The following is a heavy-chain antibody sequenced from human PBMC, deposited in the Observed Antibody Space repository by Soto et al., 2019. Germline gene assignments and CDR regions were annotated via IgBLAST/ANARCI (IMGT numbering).Heavy chain of an antibody. CDR1: GGSISSGDYY. D-gene: IGHD6-6*01. J-gene: IGHJ4*02. V-gene: IGHV4-30-4*01. CDR2: IYYSGST. Sequence: NPWETLSLTCTVSGGSISSGDYYWSWIRQPPGKGLEWIGYIYYSGSTYYNPSLKSRVTISVDTSKNQFSLKLSSVTAADTAVYYCARIHSSSSALESWGQGTLVTVSS. CDR3: ARIHSSSSALES.